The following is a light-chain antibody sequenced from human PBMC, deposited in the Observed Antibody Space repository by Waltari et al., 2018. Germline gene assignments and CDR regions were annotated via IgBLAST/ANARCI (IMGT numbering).Light chain of an antibody. J-gene: IGLJ2*01. CDR3: LSYDSGLSAWV. Sequence: SVLTQPPSVSGAPGQRVTISCTGSSSNIGTYYVSWYHQLPGTTPKLLICQDNQRPSGVSDRFSGSKSGTSASLTITGLQTEDEADYYCLSYDSGLSAWVFGGGTRLTVL. CDR2: QDN. CDR1: SSNIGTYY. V-gene: IGLV1-40*01.